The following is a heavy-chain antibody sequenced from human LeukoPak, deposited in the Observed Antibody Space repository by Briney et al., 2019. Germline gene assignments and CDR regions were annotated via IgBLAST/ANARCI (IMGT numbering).Heavy chain of an antibody. CDR2: MNPNDINT. V-gene: IGHV1-8*01. J-gene: IGHJ1*01. Sequence: ASVKVSCKASGYTFTTYDINWVRQAPGQELEWMGWMNPNDINTGSAQKFQGRITMTMNASITTAYMELSSLRSEDTAVYYCARGRMSFVWGQGTLVTVSS. CDR1: GYTFTTYD. CDR3: ARGRMSFV. D-gene: IGHD3/OR15-3a*01.